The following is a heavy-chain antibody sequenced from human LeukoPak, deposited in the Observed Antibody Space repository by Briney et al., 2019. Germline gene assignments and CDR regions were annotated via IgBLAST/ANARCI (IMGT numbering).Heavy chain of an antibody. CDR3: ARLHWRPSLSVIRRLMTGYFDF. CDR2: ISCDGSDK. V-gene: IGHV3-30*10. CDR1: GFIFSGYA. J-gene: IGHJ4*02. Sequence: PGGSLRLSCAASGFIFSGYAMSWVRQAPGKGLEWVTFISCDGSDKNYTDSVKGRFTISRDNSQNTLYLHMKSVRPADTSVYYCARLHWRPSLSVIRRLMTGYFDFWGQGALVTVST. D-gene: IGHD1-1*01.